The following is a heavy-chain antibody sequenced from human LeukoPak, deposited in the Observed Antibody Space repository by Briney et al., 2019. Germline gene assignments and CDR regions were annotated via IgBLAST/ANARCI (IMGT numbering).Heavy chain of an antibody. J-gene: IGHJ4*02. CDR3: ARIPQRYYDTYFDY. V-gene: IGHV1-18*01. Sequence: ASVKVSCKASGYTFTSYGISWVRQAPGQGLEWMAWISAYNGNTNYAQKLQGRVTMTTDTSTSTAYMELRSLRSDDTAVYYCARIPQRYYDTYFDYWGQGTLVTVSS. D-gene: IGHD3-22*01. CDR1: GYTFTSYG. CDR2: ISAYNGNT.